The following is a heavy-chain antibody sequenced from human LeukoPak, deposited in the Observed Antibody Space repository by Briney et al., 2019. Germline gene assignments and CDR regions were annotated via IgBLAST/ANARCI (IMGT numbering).Heavy chain of an antibody. V-gene: IGHV1-69*05. CDR1: GGTFSSYA. J-gene: IGHJ6*03. CDR3: ARVGSADYYYYMDV. Sequence: ASVKVSCKASGGTFSSYAISWVRQAPGQGLEWMGGIIPIFGTANYAQKFQGRVTITTDESTSTAYMELSSLRSGDTAVYYCARVGSADYYYYMDVWGKGTTVTVSS. CDR2: IIPIFGTA. D-gene: IGHD5-12*01.